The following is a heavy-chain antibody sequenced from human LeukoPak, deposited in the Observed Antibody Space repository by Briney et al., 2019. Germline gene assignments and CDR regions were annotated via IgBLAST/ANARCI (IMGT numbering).Heavy chain of an antibody. CDR3: ARVSVTATVDPWFDP. D-gene: IGHD2-21*02. Sequence: SETLSLTCTVSGYSISSGYYWGWIRQPPGKWLEWIGSIYHSGSTYYNPSLKSRVTISVDTSKNQFSLKLSSVTAADTAVYYCARVSVTATVDPWFDPWGQGTLVTVSS. V-gene: IGHV4-38-2*02. J-gene: IGHJ5*02. CDR2: IYHSGST. CDR1: GYSISSGYY.